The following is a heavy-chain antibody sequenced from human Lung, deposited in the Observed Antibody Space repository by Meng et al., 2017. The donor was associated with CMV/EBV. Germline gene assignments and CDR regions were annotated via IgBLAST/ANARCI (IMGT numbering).Heavy chain of an antibody. CDR2: INPNSGVT. J-gene: IGHJ3*02. CDR1: GYTFTGYY. V-gene: IGHV1-2*02. CDR3: ARDSLSLDAFDI. Sequence: CKTSGYTFTGYYLHWVRQAPGQGLEWMGWINPNSGVTNYAQKFQGRVTMTRDTSISTAYMELSRLTSDSTAVYYCARDSLSLDAFDIWGQGTLVTVS.